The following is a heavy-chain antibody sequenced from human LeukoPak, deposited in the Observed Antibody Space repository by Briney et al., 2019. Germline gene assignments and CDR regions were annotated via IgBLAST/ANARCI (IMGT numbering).Heavy chain of an antibody. CDR1: GGSISSGGYY. D-gene: IGHD3-10*01. Sequence: SQTLSLTCTVSGGSISSGGYYWSWIRQPPGKGLEWIGYIYHSGSTYYNPSLKSRVTISVDRSKNQFSLKLSSVTAADTAVYYCATSPSQITMVRGVFGYWGQGTLVTVSS. CDR2: IYHSGST. J-gene: IGHJ4*02. CDR3: ATSPSQITMVRGVFGY. V-gene: IGHV4-30-2*01.